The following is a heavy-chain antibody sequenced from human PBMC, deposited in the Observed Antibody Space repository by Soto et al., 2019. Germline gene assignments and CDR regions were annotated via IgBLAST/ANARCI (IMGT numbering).Heavy chain of an antibody. V-gene: IGHV1-8*01. Sequence: QVQLVQSGAEVKKPGASVKVSCKASGYSFTSYDMNWVRQAPGQGLEWMGWVNPNSGDTDYAQKFQDRVTMTTVTSIRTAYMELSSLRSEDTSVYYCARVSFLAPVTGAEIFDFWGQGTMVTVSS. CDR1: GYSFTSYD. J-gene: IGHJ3*01. CDR3: ARVSFLAPVTGAEIFDF. D-gene: IGHD2-21*02. CDR2: VNPNSGDT.